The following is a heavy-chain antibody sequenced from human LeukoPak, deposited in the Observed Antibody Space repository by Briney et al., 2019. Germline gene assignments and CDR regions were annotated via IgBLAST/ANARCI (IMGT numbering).Heavy chain of an antibody. CDR3: ARDRSADIVVVPAAKGSYYYYMDV. V-gene: IGHV1-24*01. CDR1: GYTLTELS. J-gene: IGHJ6*03. CDR2: FDPEDGET. Sequence: ASVKVSCKVSGYTLTELSMHWVRQAPGKGLEWMGGFDPEDGETIYAQKFQGRVTMTRDTSISTAYMELSRLRSDDTAVYYCARDRSADIVVVPAAKGSYYYYMDVWGKGTTVTVSS. D-gene: IGHD2-2*01.